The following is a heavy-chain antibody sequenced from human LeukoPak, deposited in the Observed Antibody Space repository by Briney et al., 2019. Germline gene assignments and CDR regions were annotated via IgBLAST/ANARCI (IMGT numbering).Heavy chain of an antibody. D-gene: IGHD2-15*01. Sequence: GGSLRLSCAASGFTFSAYSMNWVRQAPGKGLEWVSGIGTTAGSTYYADSVKGRFTISRDNSKNTLYLQMNSLRAEDTAVYFCAKSVTPFFDYWGQGTLVTVSS. CDR2: IGTTAGST. J-gene: IGHJ4*02. CDR1: GFTFSAYS. CDR3: AKSVTPFFDY. V-gene: IGHV3-23*01.